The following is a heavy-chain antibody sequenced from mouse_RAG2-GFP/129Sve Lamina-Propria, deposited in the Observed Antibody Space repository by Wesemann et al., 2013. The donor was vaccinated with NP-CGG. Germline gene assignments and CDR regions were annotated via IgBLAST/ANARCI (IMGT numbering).Heavy chain of an antibody. D-gene: IGHD2-4*01. J-gene: IGHJ3*01. CDR1: GFTFSSYA. CDR3: ARQKVYDYGFAY. CDR2: INSNGGST. Sequence: EVKLVESGGGLVKPGGSLKLSCAASGFTFSSYAMSWVRQTPEKRLEWVAAINSNGGSTYYPDTVKDRFTISRDNAKNTLYLQMSSLRSEDTALYYCARQKVYDYGFAYWGQGTLVTVSA. V-gene: IGHV5-6-2*01.